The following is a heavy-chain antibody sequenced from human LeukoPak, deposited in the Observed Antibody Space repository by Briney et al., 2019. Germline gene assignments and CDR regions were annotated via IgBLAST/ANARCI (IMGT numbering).Heavy chain of an antibody. Sequence: PGGSLRLSCAASGFTFSSYSMNWVRQAPGKGLEWVSYISSSSSTIYYADSVKGRFTISRDNAKNSLYLQMNSLRAEDTAVYYCARDTRYSSRRPIWGQGPMVTVSS. J-gene: IGHJ3*02. CDR2: ISSSSSTI. D-gene: IGHD6-13*01. V-gene: IGHV3-48*01. CDR3: ARDTRYSSRRPI. CDR1: GFTFSSYS.